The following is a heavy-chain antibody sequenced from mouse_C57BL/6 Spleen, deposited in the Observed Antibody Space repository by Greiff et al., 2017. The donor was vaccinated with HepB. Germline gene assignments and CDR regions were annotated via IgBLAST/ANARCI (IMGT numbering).Heavy chain of an antibody. Sequence: EVQVVESGGGLVKPGGSLKLSCAASGFTFSSYAMSWVRQTPEKRLEWVATISDGGSYTYYPDNVKGRFTISRDNAKNNLYLQMSHLKSEDTAMYYCARDLGYYFDYWGQGTTLPVSS. V-gene: IGHV5-4*01. D-gene: IGHD3-3*01. J-gene: IGHJ2*01. CDR2: ISDGGSYT. CDR3: ARDLGYYFDY. CDR1: GFTFSSYA.